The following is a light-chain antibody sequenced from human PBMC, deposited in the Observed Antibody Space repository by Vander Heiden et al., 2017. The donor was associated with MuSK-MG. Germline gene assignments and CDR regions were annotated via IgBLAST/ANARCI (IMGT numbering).Light chain of an antibody. CDR3: QQDNKCPLT. J-gene: IGKJ5*01. CDR2: SAS. V-gene: IGKV3-15*01. Sequence: EIVMKQSPATLSVSTGERATLSCRASQNISDNFGWYQQKPGQPPRLLIYSASTRVTGIPARFSGSGSATEFTLTISSLQSEDSAVYFCQQDNKCPLTFGQGTQLEIK. CDR1: QNISDN.